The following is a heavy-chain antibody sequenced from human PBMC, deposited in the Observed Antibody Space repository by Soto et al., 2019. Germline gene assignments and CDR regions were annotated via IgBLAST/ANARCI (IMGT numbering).Heavy chain of an antibody. Sequence: SSETLSLTCTVSGGSISSYYWSWIRQPPGKGLEWIGYIYYSGSTNYNPSLKSRVTISVDTSKNQFSLKLSSVTAADTAVYYCGSFILTGRYFDYWGQGTLVTVSS. V-gene: IGHV4-59*08. CDR1: GGSISSYY. J-gene: IGHJ4*02. CDR3: GSFILTGRYFDY. CDR2: IYYSGST. D-gene: IGHD3-9*01.